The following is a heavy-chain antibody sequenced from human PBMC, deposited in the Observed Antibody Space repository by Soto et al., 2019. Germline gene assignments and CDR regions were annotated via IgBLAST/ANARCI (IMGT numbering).Heavy chain of an antibody. CDR1: GFTFSNYG. V-gene: IGHV3-23*01. CDR3: AKESGPRKPFDF. CDR2: LDGGGDTT. J-gene: IGHJ4*01. Sequence: GGSLRLSCAASGFTFSNYGMNWVRQAPGEGLEWVSALDGGGDTTFYADSVKGRFTISRDNSKNTLYLQMNSLRAADTAVYYCAKESGPRKPFDFWGQGTLVTVSS.